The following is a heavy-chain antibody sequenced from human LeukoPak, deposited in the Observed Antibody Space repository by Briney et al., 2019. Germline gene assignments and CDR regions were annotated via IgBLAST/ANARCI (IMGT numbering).Heavy chain of an antibody. CDR3: AKLGVGSNFDY. Sequence: GGSLRLSCAASRFTFSSYSMNWVRQAPGKGLEWVSSIDFTSRYIYNADSVKGRFTTSRDNAKNSLDLQMNSLKVEDTAVYYCAKLGVGSNFDYWGQGTLVTVSS. CDR2: IDFTSRYI. V-gene: IGHV3-21*01. J-gene: IGHJ4*02. D-gene: IGHD2-15*01. CDR1: RFTFSSYS.